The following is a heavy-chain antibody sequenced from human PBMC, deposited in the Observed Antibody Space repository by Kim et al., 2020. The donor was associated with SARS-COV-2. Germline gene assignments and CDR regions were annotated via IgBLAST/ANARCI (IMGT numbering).Heavy chain of an antibody. V-gene: IGHV1-2*06. CDR1: GYTFTGYY. J-gene: IGHJ6*02. D-gene: IGHD3-3*01. Sequence: ASVKVSCKASGYTFTGYYMHWVRQAPGQGLEWMGRINPNSGGTNYAQKFQGRVTMTRDTSISTAYMELSRLRSDDTAVYYCARDSSIFGVVITPLSYYYGMDVWGQGTTVPVSS. CDR2: INPNSGGT. CDR3: ARDSSIFGVVITPLSYYYGMDV.